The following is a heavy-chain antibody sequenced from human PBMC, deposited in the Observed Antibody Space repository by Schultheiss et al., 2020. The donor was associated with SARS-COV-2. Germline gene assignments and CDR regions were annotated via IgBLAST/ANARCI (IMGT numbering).Heavy chain of an antibody. CDR2: INTNSGGT. CDR1: GYTFTSYG. CDR3: ARALFNWNEPHNWFDP. J-gene: IGHJ5*02. V-gene: IGHV1-2*04. D-gene: IGHD1-20*01. Sequence: ASVKVSCKASGYTFTSYGISWVRQAPGQGLEWMGWINTNSGGTKYAQKFQGWVTMTRDTSISTAYMELSRLRSDDTAVYYCARALFNWNEPHNWFDPWGQGTLVTVSS.